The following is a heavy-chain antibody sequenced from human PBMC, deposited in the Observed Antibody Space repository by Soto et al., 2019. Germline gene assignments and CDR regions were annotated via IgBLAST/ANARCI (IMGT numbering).Heavy chain of an antibody. CDR2: ISGPSIYI. V-gene: IGHV3-21*01. D-gene: IGHD2-8*01. J-gene: IGHJ6*04. CDR3: ARGFRNGFNV. Sequence: EVQLVESGGGLVKPGGSLRLSCVASGFTFSGYSINWVRQAPGKGLEWVSYISGPSIYIYYADSVKGRFTISRDNAKSPVYLQMNSLRAEDTGVYYCARGFRNGFNVWGEGTTVSVSS. CDR1: GFTFSGYS.